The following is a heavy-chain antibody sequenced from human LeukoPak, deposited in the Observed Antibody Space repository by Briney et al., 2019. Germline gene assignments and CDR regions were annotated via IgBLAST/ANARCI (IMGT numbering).Heavy chain of an antibody. CDR3: ARSRRGYNWNDGVYY. Sequence: SETLSPTCTVSGGSISSYYWSWIRQPPGKGLEWIGYIYYSGSTNYNPSLKSRVTISVDTSKNQFSLKLSSVTAADTAVYYCARSRRGYNWNDGVYYWGQGTLVTVSS. CDR2: IYYSGST. V-gene: IGHV4-59*01. CDR1: GGSISSYY. D-gene: IGHD1-1*01. J-gene: IGHJ4*02.